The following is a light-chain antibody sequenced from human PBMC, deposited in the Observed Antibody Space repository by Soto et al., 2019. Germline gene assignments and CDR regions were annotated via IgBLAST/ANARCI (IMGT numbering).Light chain of an antibody. CDR1: QSIGSSY. J-gene: IGKJ3*01. CDR3: QQFGSSPGFT. CDR2: GTS. Sequence: ENVLTQSPGTLSLSPGERATLSCRASQSIGSSYLAWYQQKPGHAPRLIIYGTSSRATGIPDRFSGSGSGTDFTLTISRLEPEDFAVYYCQQFGSSPGFTFGPGTKVDIK. V-gene: IGKV3-20*01.